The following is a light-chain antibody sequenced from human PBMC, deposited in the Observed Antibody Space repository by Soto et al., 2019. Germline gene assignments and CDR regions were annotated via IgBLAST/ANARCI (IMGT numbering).Light chain of an antibody. Sequence: EIVMTQSPATLSVSPGERATLSCRASQSVGSDLAWYQQKPGQAPRLVIYDIFNRATGVPTRISGSGSGTEFPLTISSLQYEHFAVYYCQQYNSWPLTFGGGTKVDIK. CDR2: DIF. CDR1: QSVGSD. V-gene: IGKV3D-15*01. J-gene: IGKJ4*02. CDR3: QQYNSWPLT.